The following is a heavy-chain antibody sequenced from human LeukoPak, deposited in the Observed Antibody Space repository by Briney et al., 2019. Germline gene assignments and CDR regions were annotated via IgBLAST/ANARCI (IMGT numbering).Heavy chain of an antibody. J-gene: IGHJ6*03. Sequence: KPGGSLRLSCAASGFTFSSYSMNWVRQAPGKGLEWVSSTSSSSSYIYYADSVKGRFTISRDNAKNSLYLQMNSLRAEDTAVYYCATYCSSTSCYGYYYYYMDVWGKGTTVTVSS. CDR2: TSSSSSYI. V-gene: IGHV3-21*01. CDR3: ATYCSSTSCYGYYYYYMDV. CDR1: GFTFSSYS. D-gene: IGHD2-2*01.